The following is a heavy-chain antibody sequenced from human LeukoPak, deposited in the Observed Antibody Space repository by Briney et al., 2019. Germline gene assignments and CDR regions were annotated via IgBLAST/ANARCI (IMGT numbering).Heavy chain of an antibody. CDR2: ISLYNGDT. Sequence: ASVKVSCKASGYTFTSFGISWVRQAPGQGLEWMGWISLYNGDTNYAQKFQGRVTVTTDTSTSTAYMELRSLRSDDTAVYYCAAEVYRGGDCCHYDYWGQGTLVTVSS. D-gene: IGHD2-21*02. J-gene: IGHJ4*02. V-gene: IGHV1-18*01. CDR3: AAEVYRGGDCCHYDY. CDR1: GYTFTSFG.